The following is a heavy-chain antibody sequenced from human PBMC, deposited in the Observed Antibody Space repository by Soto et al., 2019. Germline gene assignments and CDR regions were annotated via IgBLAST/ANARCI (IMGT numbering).Heavy chain of an antibody. J-gene: IGHJ6*01. CDR3: ARETPSAAAAYYYYGLDV. Sequence: SVKVSCQVSGGTFSSYFINWVRKAPGQGLEWVVGIIPVFGTGSYAEKFQGRVTITADESTSTNYMALRRLRSDDRAVYYCARETPSAAAAYYYYGLDVWGQGTTVTVSS. CDR2: IIPVFGTG. CDR1: GGTFSSYF. V-gene: IGHV1-69*13. D-gene: IGHD6-13*01.